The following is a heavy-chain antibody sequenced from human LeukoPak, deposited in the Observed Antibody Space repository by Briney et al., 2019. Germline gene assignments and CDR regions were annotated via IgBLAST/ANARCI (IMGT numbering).Heavy chain of an antibody. CDR3: ARNMVGETTFDY. CDR2: IFYSGST. Sequence: SETLSLTCTVSGGSISSSNYYWGWIRQPPGKGLEWIGSIFYSGSTFYNPSLKSRVTISVDKSKNHFPLKLSSVTAADTAVYYCARNMVGETTFDYWGQGTLVTVSS. J-gene: IGHJ4*02. V-gene: IGHV4-39*06. CDR1: GGSISSSNYY. D-gene: IGHD2/OR15-2a*01.